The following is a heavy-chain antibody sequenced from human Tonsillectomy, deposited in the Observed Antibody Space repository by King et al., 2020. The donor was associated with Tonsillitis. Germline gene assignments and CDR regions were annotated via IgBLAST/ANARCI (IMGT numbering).Heavy chain of an antibody. D-gene: IGHD4-23*01. CDR2: IKQDGSER. Sequence: VQLVESGGGLVQPGGSLRLSCAASGFTFSSSWMSWVRQAPGKGLEWVANIKQDGSERYYVDSVKGRFTISRDNAKNSLYLQMNSLRAEDTAVYYCAYGDNCDYWGQGTLGTVSS. CDR3: AYGDNCDY. CDR1: GFTFSSSW. V-gene: IGHV3-7*01. J-gene: IGHJ4*02.